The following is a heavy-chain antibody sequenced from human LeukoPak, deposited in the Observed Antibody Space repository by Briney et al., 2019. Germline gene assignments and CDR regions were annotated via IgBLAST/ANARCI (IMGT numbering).Heavy chain of an antibody. V-gene: IGHV1-69*05. J-gene: IGHJ3*02. CDR2: IIPIFGTA. CDR3: ARSQPCDGDCERGFDI. CDR1: GGTFSSYA. Sequence: SVKVSCKASGGTFSSYAISWVRQAPGQGLEWMGGIIPIFGTANYAQKFQGRVTITTDESTSTAYMELSSLRSEDTAVYYCARSQPCDGDCERGFDIWGQGTMVTVSS. D-gene: IGHD2-21*02.